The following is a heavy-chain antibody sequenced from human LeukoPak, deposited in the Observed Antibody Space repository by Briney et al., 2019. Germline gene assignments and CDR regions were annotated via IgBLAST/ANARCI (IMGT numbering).Heavy chain of an antibody. D-gene: IGHD2-15*01. J-gene: IGHJ4*02. Sequence: SETLSLTCTVSGGSISSYYWNWIRQPAGKGLEWIGRLFPSGTTNHNPSLKSRVTMSVDTSKNQFSLNLSSVTAADTAVYYCARGSILDYWGQGILVTVSS. CDR1: GGSISSYY. CDR3: ARGSILDY. V-gene: IGHV4-4*07. CDR2: LFPSGTT.